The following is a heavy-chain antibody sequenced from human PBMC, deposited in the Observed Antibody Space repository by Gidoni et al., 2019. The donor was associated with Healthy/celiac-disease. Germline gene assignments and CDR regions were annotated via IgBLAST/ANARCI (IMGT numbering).Heavy chain of an antibody. D-gene: IGHD3-22*01. CDR1: GGTFSSYA. Sequence: QVQLVQSGAEVKKPGSSVKVSCKASGGTFSSYAISWVRQAPGQGLEWMGRIIPILGIANYAQKFQGRVTITADKSTSTAYMELSSLRSEDTAVYYCAGPSDYYYDSSGWDAFDIWGQGTMVTVSS. CDR2: IIPILGIA. CDR3: AGPSDYYYDSSGWDAFDI. V-gene: IGHV1-69*04. J-gene: IGHJ3*02.